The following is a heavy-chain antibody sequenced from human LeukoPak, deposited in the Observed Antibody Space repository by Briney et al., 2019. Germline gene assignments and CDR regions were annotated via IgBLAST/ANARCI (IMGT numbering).Heavy chain of an antibody. Sequence: GGSLRLSCVASGFTFSSYTMNWVRQAPGKGLEWVSAISTSSTYTYYADSVKGRFTISRDNSKNTLYLQMNSLRVEDTAVYYCAKSLTGYSPFDYWGQGTLVTVSS. D-gene: IGHD3-9*01. CDR3: AKSLTGYSPFDY. J-gene: IGHJ4*02. CDR2: ISTSSTYT. CDR1: GFTFSSYT. V-gene: IGHV3-23*01.